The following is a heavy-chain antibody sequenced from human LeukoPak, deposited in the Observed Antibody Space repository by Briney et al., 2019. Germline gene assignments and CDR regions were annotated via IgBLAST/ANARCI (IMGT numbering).Heavy chain of an antibody. CDR2: IYTSGST. J-gene: IGHJ3*02. CDR3: ARVPKYDYVWGSYRPFNAFDI. Sequence: SETLSLTCTVSGGSISSYYWSWIRQPPGKGLEWIGRIYTSGSTNYNPSLKSRVTMSVDTSKNQFSLKLSSVTAADTAVYYCARVPKYDYVWGSYRPFNAFDIWGQGTMVTVSS. V-gene: IGHV4-4*07. D-gene: IGHD3-16*02. CDR1: GGSISSYY.